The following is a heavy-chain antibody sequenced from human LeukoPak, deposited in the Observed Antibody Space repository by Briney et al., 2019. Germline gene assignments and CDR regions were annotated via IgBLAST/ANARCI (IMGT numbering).Heavy chain of an antibody. Sequence: SETPSLTCTVSGGSISSYYWSWIRQPPGKGLEWIGYIYYSGSTNYNPSLKSRVTISVDTSKNQFSLKLSSVTAADTAVYYCASLGYYDSSGSRGDYWGQGTLVTVSS. V-gene: IGHV4-59*08. J-gene: IGHJ4*02. CDR3: ASLGYYDSSGSRGDY. D-gene: IGHD3-22*01. CDR1: GGSISSYY. CDR2: IYYSGST.